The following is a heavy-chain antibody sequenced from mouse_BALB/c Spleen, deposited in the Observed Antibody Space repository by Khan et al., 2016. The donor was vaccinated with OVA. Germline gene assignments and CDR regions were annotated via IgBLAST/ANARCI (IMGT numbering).Heavy chain of an antibody. CDR2: ISHSGST. V-gene: IGHV3-1*02. D-gene: IGHD1-2*01. J-gene: IGHJ2*01. Sequence: EVQPQESGPCPVKPFQSPFPTCTFTCLLIPRCFGRNLNPQFSGNKPELMGHISHSGSTNYNPSLKSRISITRDTSKNQFFLQLNSVTTEDTATYYCARTARIKYWGQGTTLTVSS. CDR3: ARTARIKY. CDR1: CLLIPRCFG.